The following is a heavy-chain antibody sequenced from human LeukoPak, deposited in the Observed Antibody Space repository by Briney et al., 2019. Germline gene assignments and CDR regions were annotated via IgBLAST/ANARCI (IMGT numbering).Heavy chain of an antibody. CDR3: AKERMYNNGWFSP. D-gene: IGHD1-14*01. CDR1: GFAFSNCG. J-gene: IGHJ5*02. V-gene: IGHV3-23*01. Sequence: PGGSLRLSCAASGFAFSNCGMGWVRQAPGRGLEWVSSIGGNSGIQTNYADSVKGRFTISRDNSKDTLYLQMDSLRAEDTAVYYCAKERMYNNGWFSPWGQGTLVTVSS. CDR2: IGGNSGIQT.